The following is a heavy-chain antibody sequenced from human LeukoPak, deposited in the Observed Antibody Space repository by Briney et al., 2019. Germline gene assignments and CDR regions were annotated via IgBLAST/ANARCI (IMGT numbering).Heavy chain of an antibody. CDR3: TTGLIAVAGTGS. V-gene: IGHV3-15*01. CDR2: IKSKTDGGTT. Sequence: GGSLRLSCAASGFTFGNAWMSWVRQAPGKGLEWVGRIKSKTDGGTTDYAAPVKGRFTISRDDSKNTLYLQMNSLKTEDTAVYYCTTGLIAVAGTGSWGQGTLVTVSS. CDR1: GFTFGNAW. J-gene: IGHJ5*02. D-gene: IGHD6-19*01.